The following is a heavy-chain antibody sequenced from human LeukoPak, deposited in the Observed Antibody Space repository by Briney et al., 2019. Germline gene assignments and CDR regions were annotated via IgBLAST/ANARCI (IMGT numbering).Heavy chain of an antibody. Sequence: SETLSLPRTVSGGSISSYYWRWIRQPAGKGLEWIGRIYTSGSTNYNPSLKSRVTMSVDTSKNQFSLKLSSVTAADTAVYYCARVSTITMVRGVPNANWFDPWGQGTLVTVSS. D-gene: IGHD3-10*01. CDR3: ARVSTITMVRGVPNANWFDP. CDR1: GGSISSYY. J-gene: IGHJ5*02. CDR2: IYTSGST. V-gene: IGHV4-4*07.